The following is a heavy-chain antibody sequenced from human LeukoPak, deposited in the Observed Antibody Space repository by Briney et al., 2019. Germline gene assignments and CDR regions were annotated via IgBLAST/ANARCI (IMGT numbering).Heavy chain of an antibody. CDR3: ARARRGIMVRGVIPDYFDY. Sequence: GGSLRLSCAASGFTFSSYWMSWVRQAPGKGLEWVANIKQDGSEKYYVDSVKGRFTISRDNAKNSLYLQINSLRAEDTAVYYCARARRGIMVRGVIPDYFDYWGQGTLVTVSS. CDR2: IKQDGSEK. J-gene: IGHJ4*02. V-gene: IGHV3-7*01. D-gene: IGHD3-10*01. CDR1: GFTFSSYW.